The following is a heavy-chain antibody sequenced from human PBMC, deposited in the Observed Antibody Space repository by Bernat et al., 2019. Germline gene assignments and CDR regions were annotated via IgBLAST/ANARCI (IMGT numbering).Heavy chain of an antibody. CDR2: ISHDGSKR. CDR3: AKDLGLRYFDWTFDS. J-gene: IGHJ4*02. CDR1: GFPFSFYA. D-gene: IGHD3-9*01. Sequence: QVQLVESGGGVVQPGTSLRLSCAASGFPFSFYAMHWVRQAPGKGLEWMAVISHDGSKRYHTDSVKGRFIISRDNSKNSLYLQMNSLRTEDTAVYYCAKDLGLRYFDWTFDSWGQGTLVTVSS. V-gene: IGHV3-30*18.